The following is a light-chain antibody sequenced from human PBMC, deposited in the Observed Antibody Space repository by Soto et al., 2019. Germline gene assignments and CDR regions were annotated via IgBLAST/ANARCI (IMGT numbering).Light chain of an antibody. V-gene: IGKV1-5*03. Sequence: DIQMTQSPSPLSGSVGDRVTITCRASQTISSWLAWYQQKPGKAPKLLIYKASTLKSGVPSRFSGSGSGTEFTLTISSLQPDDFATYYCQQYKSYWTFGQGTKVDIK. CDR1: QTISSW. CDR2: KAS. CDR3: QQYKSYWT. J-gene: IGKJ1*01.